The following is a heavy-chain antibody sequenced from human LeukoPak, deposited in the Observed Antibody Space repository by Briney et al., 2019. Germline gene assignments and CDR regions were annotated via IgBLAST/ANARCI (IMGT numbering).Heavy chain of an antibody. D-gene: IGHD2-2*01. CDR1: GFTFSSYS. J-gene: IGHJ4*02. Sequence: GGSLRLSCAASGFTFSSYSMNWVRQAPGKGLEWVSSISSSSSYIYYADSVKGRFTISRDNAKNSLYLQMNSLRAEDTAVYYCAREYCSSTSCPRAFDYWGQGTLVTVSS. CDR3: AREYCSSTSCPRAFDY. V-gene: IGHV3-21*01. CDR2: ISSSSSYI.